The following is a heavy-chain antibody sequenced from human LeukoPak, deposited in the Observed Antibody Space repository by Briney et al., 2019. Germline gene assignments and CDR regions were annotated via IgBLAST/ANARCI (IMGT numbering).Heavy chain of an antibody. CDR2: ISYDGSTK. J-gene: IGHJ4*02. CDR1: GFSFSSYG. D-gene: IGHD5-24*01. CDR3: AREGREMATVGNDY. Sequence: GRSLRLSCAASGFSFSSYGMHWVRQAPGKGLEWVAVISYDGSTKYYADSVKGRFTLSRDNSKNTLYLQMNSLRAEDTAVYYCAREGREMATVGNDYWGQGTLVTVSS. V-gene: IGHV3-30*03.